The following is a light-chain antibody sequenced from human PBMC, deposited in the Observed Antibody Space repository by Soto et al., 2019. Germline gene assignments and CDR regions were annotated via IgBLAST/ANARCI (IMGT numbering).Light chain of an antibody. CDR1: QSISNY. V-gene: IGKV1-39*01. CDR3: QQSFSSSWT. J-gene: IGKJ1*01. CDR2: AAS. Sequence: DIQMTQSPASLSASIGDRVIITCRAGQSISNYLNWYQHKPGRAPKFLIYAASSLQSGVPYRFSGSGSGTDFTLTISSLQREDFGTYFCQQSFSSSWTFGQGTKVE.